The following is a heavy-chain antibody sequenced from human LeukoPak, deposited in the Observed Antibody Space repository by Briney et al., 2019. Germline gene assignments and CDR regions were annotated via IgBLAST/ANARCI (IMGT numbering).Heavy chain of an antibody. V-gene: IGHV4-59*11. CDR2: VYHSGPT. CDR1: GASISTHY. J-gene: IGHJ4*02. D-gene: IGHD6-19*01. Sequence: SETLSLTCTVSGASISTHYWSWIRQPPGKGLEWIGYVYHSGPTNYNPSLKSRLNISVDTSKNQFSLRLSSVTAADTAVYYCARDSSGWLYYFDYWGQGALVTVFS. CDR3: ARDSSGWLYYFDY.